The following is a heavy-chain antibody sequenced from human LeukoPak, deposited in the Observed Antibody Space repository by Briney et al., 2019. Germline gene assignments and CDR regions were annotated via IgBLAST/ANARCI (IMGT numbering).Heavy chain of an antibody. CDR2: IFYSGST. D-gene: IGHD3-10*01. CDR1: GGSISSSY. Sequence: SETLSLTCTVSGGSISSSYWSWIRQPPGKGLEYVGHIFYSGSTDYNPSLKSRVTLSVDTSKNQFSLKLSSVTAADTAIYYCARRYYGDVYDFDYWGQGILVTISS. CDR3: ARRYYGDVYDFDY. J-gene: IGHJ4*02. V-gene: IGHV4-59*08.